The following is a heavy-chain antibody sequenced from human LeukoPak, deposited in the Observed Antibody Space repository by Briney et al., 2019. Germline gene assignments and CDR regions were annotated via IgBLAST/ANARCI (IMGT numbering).Heavy chain of an antibody. D-gene: IGHD2-21*02. V-gene: IGHV1-18*01. CDR1: GYTFSDYG. CDR3: ARAGAEVTSHFDV. CDR2: IGAYNGNT. Sequence: ASVKVSCKASGYTFSDYGISWVRQAPGQGLEWMGWIGAYNGNTNFAQKLQGRVTMTTDTSTRTAYMELRSLTSDDTAVYYCARAGAEVTSHFDVWGQGILVTVS. J-gene: IGHJ4*02.